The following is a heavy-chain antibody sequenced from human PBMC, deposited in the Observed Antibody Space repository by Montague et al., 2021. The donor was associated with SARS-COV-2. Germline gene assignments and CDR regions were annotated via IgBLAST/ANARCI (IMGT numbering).Heavy chain of an antibody. V-gene: IGHV3-21*01. CDR2: ISSSSSYI. D-gene: IGHD3-9*01. CDR3: ARDGVYDILTGYWTD. CDR1: GFPFSSYS. Sequence: YLRLSCAASGFPFSSYSMNWVRQAPGKGLEWVSSISSSSSYIYYADSVKGRFTISRDNAKNSLYLQMNSLRAEDTAVYYCARDGVYDILTGYWTDWGQGTLVTVSS. J-gene: IGHJ4*02.